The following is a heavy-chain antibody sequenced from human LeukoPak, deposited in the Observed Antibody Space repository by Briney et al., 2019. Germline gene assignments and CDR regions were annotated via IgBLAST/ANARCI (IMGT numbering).Heavy chain of an antibody. V-gene: IGHV4-31*03. CDR2: IYYSGST. Sequence: PSETLSLTCTVSGGSISSGGYYWSWIRQHPGKGLEWIGYIYYSGSTYYNLSLKSRVTISVVTSKNQFSLKLSSVTAVDTAVYYCARGNSGYSSSWYVDYWGQGTLVTVSS. CDR3: ARGNSGYSSSWYVDY. J-gene: IGHJ4*02. D-gene: IGHD6-13*01. CDR1: GGSISSGGYY.